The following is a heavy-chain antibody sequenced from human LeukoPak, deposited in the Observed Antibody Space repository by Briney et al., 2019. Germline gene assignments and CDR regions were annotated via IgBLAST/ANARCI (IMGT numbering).Heavy chain of an antibody. J-gene: IGHJ3*02. D-gene: IGHD6-19*01. CDR2: MNPNSGNT. CDR3: ARAVAGTGGAFDI. V-gene: IGHV1-8*03. CDR1: GYTFTGYY. Sequence: ASVKVSCKASGYTFTGYYMHWVRQAPGQGLEWMGWMNPNSGNTGYAQKFQGRVTITRNTSISTAYMELSSLRSEDTAVYYCARAVAGTGGAFDIWGQGTMVTVSS.